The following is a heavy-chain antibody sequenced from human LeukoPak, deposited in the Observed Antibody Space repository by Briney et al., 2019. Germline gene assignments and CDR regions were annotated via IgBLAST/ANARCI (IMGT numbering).Heavy chain of an antibody. V-gene: IGHV3-9*01. D-gene: IGHD5-12*01. Sequence: SLRLSCAASGFTFDDYSMHWVRQAPGKGLEWVSGISWNSGSAGYADSVKGRFTISRDSAKNSLYLQMNSLRTEDTALYYCAKDRTYSAYAALDYWGQGTLVTVFS. CDR1: GFTFDDYS. CDR3: AKDRTYSAYAALDY. CDR2: ISWNSGSA. J-gene: IGHJ4*02.